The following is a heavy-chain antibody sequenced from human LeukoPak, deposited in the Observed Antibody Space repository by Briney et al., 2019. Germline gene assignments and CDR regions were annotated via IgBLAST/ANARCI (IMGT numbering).Heavy chain of an antibody. CDR2: ISGSGGST. CDR3: ANPTYSGSYGGVY. CDR1: GFTFSSYA. J-gene: IGHJ4*02. Sequence: GGSLRLSCAASGFTFSSYAMSWVRQAPGKGLEWVSAISGSGGSTYYADSVKGRFTISRDNSKNTLYLQTNSLRAEDTAVYYCANPTYSGSYGGVYWGQGTLVTVSS. V-gene: IGHV3-23*01. D-gene: IGHD1-26*01.